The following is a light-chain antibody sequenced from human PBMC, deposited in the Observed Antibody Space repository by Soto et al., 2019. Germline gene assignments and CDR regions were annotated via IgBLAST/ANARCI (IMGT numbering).Light chain of an antibody. CDR1: QSINNRY. V-gene: IGKV3-20*01. CDR3: QQFGSTPGFT. CDR2: GAS. J-gene: IGKJ3*01. Sequence: EIVLTQSPGTLSLSPGERATLSCRASQSINNRYLAWYQQKPGQAPRLLIYGASSRATGIPDRFSGSGSGTDFNLTISRLQSAQFAVYIFQQFGSTPGFTFGPGTKVDMK.